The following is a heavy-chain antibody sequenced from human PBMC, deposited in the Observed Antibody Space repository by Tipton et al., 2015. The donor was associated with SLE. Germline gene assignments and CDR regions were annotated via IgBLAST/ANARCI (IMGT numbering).Heavy chain of an antibody. CDR3: AKGYSYGAYYFDY. CDR2: ISWDGGST. CDR1: GFTFDDYA. D-gene: IGHD5-18*01. V-gene: IGHV3-43D*04. Sequence: SLRLSCAASGFTFDDYAMHWVRQAPGKGLEWVSLISWDGGSTYYADSVKGRFTISRDNSKNTLYLQMNSLRAEDTAVYYCAKGYSYGAYYFDYWGQGTLVTVSS. J-gene: IGHJ4*02.